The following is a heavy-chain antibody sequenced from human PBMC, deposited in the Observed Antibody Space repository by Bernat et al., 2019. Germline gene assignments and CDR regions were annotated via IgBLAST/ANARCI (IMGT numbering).Heavy chain of an antibody. Sequence: EVQLLESGGGLVQPGGSLRLSCAASGFSFSTYGMSWVRQAPGKGLEWVSGISGSGRSIDYADSVKGRFTISRDNSKNTLYLQMTSLSAENTAVYYCAKVYGVTTPTYWGQGTLVTVSS. J-gene: IGHJ4*02. CDR3: AKVYGVTTPTY. CDR1: GFSFSTYG. D-gene: IGHD2-21*02. V-gene: IGHV3-23*01. CDR2: ISGSGRSI.